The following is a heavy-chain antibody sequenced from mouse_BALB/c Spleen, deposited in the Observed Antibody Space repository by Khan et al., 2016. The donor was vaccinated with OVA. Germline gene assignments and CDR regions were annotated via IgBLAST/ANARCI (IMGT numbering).Heavy chain of an antibody. D-gene: IGHD1-1*01. Sequence: QIQLVQSGPELKKPGETVKISCKASGYTFTNYGMNWVKQAPGKGLKWMGWIYTYTGEPTYADDFKGRFAFSLESSASTAYLQINNLTNEDTATYYCARGSSRAMDYWGQGTSVTVSS. CDR2: IYTYTGEP. J-gene: IGHJ4*01. V-gene: IGHV9-3-1*01. CDR3: ARGSSRAMDY. CDR1: GYTFTNYG.